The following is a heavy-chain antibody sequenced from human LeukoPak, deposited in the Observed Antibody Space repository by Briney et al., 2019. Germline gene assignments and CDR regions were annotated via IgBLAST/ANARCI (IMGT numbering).Heavy chain of an antibody. V-gene: IGHV4-38-2*02. Sequence: SETLSLTCTVSGYSISSGYYWGWIRQPPGKGLEWIGSIYHSGSTYYNPSLKSRVTISVDTSKNQFSLKLSSVTAADTAVYYCARDYGGPRTLNYWGQGTLVTVSS. D-gene: IGHD4-23*01. CDR2: IYHSGST. CDR3: ARDYGGPRTLNY. CDR1: GYSISSGYY. J-gene: IGHJ4*02.